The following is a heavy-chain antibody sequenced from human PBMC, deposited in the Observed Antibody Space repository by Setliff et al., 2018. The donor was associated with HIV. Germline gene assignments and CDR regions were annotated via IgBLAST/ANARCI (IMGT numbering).Heavy chain of an antibody. D-gene: IGHD2-15*01. Sequence: SETLSLTCGIYGGSFSDYYWTWIRQPPGKGLEWIGYIYYSGSTNYNPSLKTRVTVSADTSKNQFSLKLTSVTAADTAVYYCARDGGGFASGTFDIWGQGTKVTVSS. CDR2: IYYSGST. CDR3: ARDGGGFASGTFDI. V-gene: IGHV4-59*01. CDR1: GGSFSDYY. J-gene: IGHJ3*02.